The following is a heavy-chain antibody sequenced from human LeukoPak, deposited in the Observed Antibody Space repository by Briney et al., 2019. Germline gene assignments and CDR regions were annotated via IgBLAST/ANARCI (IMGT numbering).Heavy chain of an antibody. J-gene: IGHJ4*02. CDR3: AKSDYYASGLDY. CDR2: IYYSGST. CDR1: GGSISSNY. V-gene: IGHV4-59*08. Sequence: SETLSLTCIVSGGSISSNYWSWIRQPPGKGLEWIGHIYYSGSTNYNPSLKSRVTISVDTSKKQFSLKLSSVTAADTAVYYCAKSDYYASGLDYWGQGTLVTVSS. D-gene: IGHD3-10*01.